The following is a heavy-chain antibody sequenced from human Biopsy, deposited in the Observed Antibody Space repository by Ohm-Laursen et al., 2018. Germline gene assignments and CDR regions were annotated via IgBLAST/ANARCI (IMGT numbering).Heavy chain of an antibody. J-gene: IGHJ4*02. CDR1: GASLSSHY. CDR3: AKGITVYGVVLPYYFDD. CDR2: FHGSGNT. D-gene: IGHD3-3*01. V-gene: IGHV4-59*11. Sequence: TLSLTCTVSGASLSSHYWSWIRQPPGKGLEWLGYFHGSGNTYYNPSLKRRVTISVDPSKNQFSLKLNAVTAADTAVYYCAKGITVYGVVLPYYFDDWGQGTLVTVSS.